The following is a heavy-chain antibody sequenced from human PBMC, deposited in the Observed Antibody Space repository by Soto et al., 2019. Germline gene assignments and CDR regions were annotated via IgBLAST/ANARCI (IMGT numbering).Heavy chain of an antibody. D-gene: IGHD2-15*01. CDR2: MNPNSGNT. Sequence: GASVKVSCKASGYTFTSHDINWVRQATGQGLEWMGWMNPNSGNTGYAQKFQGRVTMTRNTSISTAYMELSSLRSEDTAVYYCARGYCSGGSCYSGNWFDPWGQGTLVTVSS. J-gene: IGHJ5*02. V-gene: IGHV1-8*01. CDR3: ARGYCSGGSCYSGNWFDP. CDR1: GYTFTSHD.